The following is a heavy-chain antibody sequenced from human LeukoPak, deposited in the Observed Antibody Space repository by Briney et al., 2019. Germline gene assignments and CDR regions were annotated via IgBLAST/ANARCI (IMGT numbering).Heavy chain of an antibody. J-gene: IGHJ6*02. CDR2: IYYSGST. CDR3: ARAKYYYYDIDV. V-gene: IGHV4-30-4*01. CDR1: GGSISSGDYY. Sequence: SETLSLTCTVSGGSISSGDYYWSWIRQPPGKGLEWIGYIYYSGSTHYNPSLKSRVTISIDTSKDQFSLKLSSVTAADTAVYYCARAKYYYYDIDVWGQGTTATVSS.